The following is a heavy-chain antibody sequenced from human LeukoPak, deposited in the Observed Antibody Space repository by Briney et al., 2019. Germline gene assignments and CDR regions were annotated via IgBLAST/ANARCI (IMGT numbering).Heavy chain of an antibody. D-gene: IGHD6-19*01. J-gene: IGHJ4*02. Sequence: PSETLSLTCTVSGDSITTSSNYWGWIRQLPGKGLEWIGSVYRSGSSYYNPSLNNRVSISVDTSKNQFTLNLTSVTAADTAVYFCARRGTSGWAYDFDFWGQGSLLTVSS. CDR2: VYRSGSS. CDR1: GDSITTSSNY. CDR3: ARRGTSGWAYDFDF. V-gene: IGHV4-39*01.